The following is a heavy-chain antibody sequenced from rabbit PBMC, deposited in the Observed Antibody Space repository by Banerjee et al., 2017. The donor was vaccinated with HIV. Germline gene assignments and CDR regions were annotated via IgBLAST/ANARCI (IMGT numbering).Heavy chain of an antibody. CDR1: GFSFSTKYV. D-gene: IGHD7-1*01. CDR2: INTSSGNT. Sequence: QEQLEESGGDLVKPAGSLTLTCTASGFSFSTKYVMCWVRQAPGKGLEWFAWINTSSGNTVYASWAKGRFTISKTSSTTVNLQMTSLTAADTATYFCARVAWYPFALDLWGPGTLVTVS. CDR3: ARVAWYPFALDL. V-gene: IGHV1S45*01. J-gene: IGHJ6*01.